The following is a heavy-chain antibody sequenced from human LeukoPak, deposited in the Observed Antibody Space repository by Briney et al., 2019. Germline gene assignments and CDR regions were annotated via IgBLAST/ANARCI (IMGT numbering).Heavy chain of an antibody. D-gene: IGHD3-3*01. CDR1: GYTFTRYG. Sequence: ASVKVSCNASGYTFTRYGVSWVRQAPGQGLEWMGWISADNGNRNYAQKLQGRVTMTTDTSTSTAYMELRSLRSDDTAIYYCARDPQRGYDFWNGYSSFDYWGQGTLVTVSS. J-gene: IGHJ4*02. V-gene: IGHV1-18*01. CDR3: ARDPQRGYDFWNGYSSFDY. CDR2: ISADNGNR.